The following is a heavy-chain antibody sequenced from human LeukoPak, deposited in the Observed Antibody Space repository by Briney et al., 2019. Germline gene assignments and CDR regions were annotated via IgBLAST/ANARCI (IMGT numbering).Heavy chain of an antibody. CDR3: ARDRTRKPTENYYGSGSLY. CDR1: GYNFTSYG. CDR2: ISAYNGNT. Sequence: ASVKVSCKAPGYNFTSYGISWVRQAPGQGLKWMGWISAYNGNTNYEQKLQGRVTMTTDTSTSTAYMELRSLRSDDTAVYYCARDRTRKPTENYYGSGSLYWGQGTLVTVSS. J-gene: IGHJ4*02. V-gene: IGHV1-18*01. D-gene: IGHD3-10*01.